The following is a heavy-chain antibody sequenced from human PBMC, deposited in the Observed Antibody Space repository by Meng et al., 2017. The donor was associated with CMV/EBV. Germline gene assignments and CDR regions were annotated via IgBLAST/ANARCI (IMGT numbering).Heavy chain of an antibody. V-gene: IGHV4-39*07. D-gene: IGHD2-21*01. CDR2: IYYSGST. CDR3: ARSRGNNCGGDCYDFDY. J-gene: IGHJ4*02. Sequence: GSLRLSCSVSGGSISSSNYFWGWIRQPPGKGLEWIGNIYYSGSTNYNPSLKSRVTISVDTSKNQFSLKLSSVTAADTAVYYYARSRGNNCGGDCYDFDYWGQGTLVTVSS. CDR1: GGSISSSNYF.